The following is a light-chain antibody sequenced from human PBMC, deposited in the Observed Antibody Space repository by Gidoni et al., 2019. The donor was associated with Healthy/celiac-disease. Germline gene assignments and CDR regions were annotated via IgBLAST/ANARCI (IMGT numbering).Light chain of an antibody. J-gene: IGKJ1*01. CDR3: QHYKNWPPWT. V-gene: IGKV3-15*01. Sequence: EIVMPQSPATLSLSTGERATLSCRASQSVSTNLAWYQQKPGQGPRLLIYGASTRATGIPVRFSGSGSGTEFTLTISSLQSEDFAVYYCQHYKNWPPWTFGQXTKVEIK. CDR1: QSVSTN. CDR2: GAS.